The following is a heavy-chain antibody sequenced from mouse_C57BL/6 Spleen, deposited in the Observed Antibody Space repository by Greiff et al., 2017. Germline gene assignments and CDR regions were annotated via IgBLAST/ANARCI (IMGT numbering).Heavy chain of an antibody. CDR3: ARSGSNYVGCVGV. D-gene: IGHD2-5*01. J-gene: IGHJ1*03. V-gene: IGHV1-69*01. CDR2: IDPSDSYT. Sequence: QVQLQQPGAELVMPGASVKLSCKASGYTFTSYWMHWVKQRPGQGLEWIGEIDPSDSYTNYNQKFKGKSTLTVDKSSSTAYMQLSSLTSEESAFYYCARSGSNYVGCVGVWGTGTTVTVSS. CDR1: GYTFTSYW.